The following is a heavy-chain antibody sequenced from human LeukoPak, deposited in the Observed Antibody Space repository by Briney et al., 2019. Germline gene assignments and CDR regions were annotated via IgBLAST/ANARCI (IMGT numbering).Heavy chain of an antibody. Sequence: GGSLRLSCAASGFTFSSYAMHWVRQAPGKGLEWVAVISHDGSNKYYADSVKGRFTISRDNSKNTLYLRMNSLRAEDTAVYYCAKGLFRASKGWFDPWGQGTLVTVSS. D-gene: IGHD3-10*01. CDR1: GFTFSSYA. CDR3: AKGLFRASKGWFDP. V-gene: IGHV3-30*04. J-gene: IGHJ5*02. CDR2: ISHDGSNK.